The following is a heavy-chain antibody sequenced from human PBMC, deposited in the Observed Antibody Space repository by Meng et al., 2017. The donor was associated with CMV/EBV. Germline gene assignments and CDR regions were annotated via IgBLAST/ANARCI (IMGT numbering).Heavy chain of an antibody. J-gene: IGHJ6*02. CDR3: ARDPERYNWNYAYYGMDA. V-gene: IGHV1-69*10. CDR1: GGTFSSYA. Sequence: SVKVSCKASGGTFSSYAISWVRQAPGQGLEWMGGIIPILGIANYAQKFQGRVTITADKSTSTAYMELSSLRSEDTAVYYCARDPERYNWNYAYYGMDAWGQGTTVTVSS. CDR2: IIPILGIA. D-gene: IGHD1-7*01.